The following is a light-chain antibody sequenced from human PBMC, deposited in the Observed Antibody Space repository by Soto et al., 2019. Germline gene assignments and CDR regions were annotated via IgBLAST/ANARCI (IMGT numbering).Light chain of an antibody. CDR2: GNI. CDR3: SVYTSENAYV. V-gene: IGLV1-40*01. CDR1: SSNIGAGYD. Sequence: QSVLTQPPSVSGAPGQRVTISCTGSSSNIGAGYDVHWYQQRPGTAPKLLIFGNINRPSGVPDRFSGSKSGTSASLAITGLQAEDEGDYCCSVYTSENAYVFGTGTKVTVL. J-gene: IGLJ1*01.